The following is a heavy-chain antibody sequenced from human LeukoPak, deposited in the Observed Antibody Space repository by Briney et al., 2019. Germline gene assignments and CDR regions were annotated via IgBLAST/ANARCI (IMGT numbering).Heavy chain of an antibody. CDR3: ARLRARYYDSSQDDY. Sequence: GGSLRLSCAASGFTVSSNYMSWVRQAPGKGLEWVSVIYSGGSTYCADSVKGRFTISRHNSKNTLYLQMNSLRAEDTAVYYCARLRARYYDSSQDDYWGQGTLVTVSS. CDR1: GFTVSSNY. CDR2: IYSGGST. D-gene: IGHD3-22*01. J-gene: IGHJ4*02. V-gene: IGHV3-53*04.